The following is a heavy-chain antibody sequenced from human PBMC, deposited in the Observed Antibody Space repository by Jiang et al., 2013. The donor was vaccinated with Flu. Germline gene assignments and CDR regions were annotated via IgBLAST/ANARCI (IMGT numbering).Heavy chain of an antibody. Sequence: GLVKPSQTVSLSCTVSGGSVSTGDYFWSWIRQHPGKGLEWIGYIDYRGSTYYNPSLKSRVSISVDTSENRFSLKLNFVTAADTAVYYCAADRGYSGFDLHYFDYWGQGTLVTVSS. CDR1: GGSVSTGDYF. CDR2: IDYRGST. V-gene: IGHV4-31*03. J-gene: IGHJ4*02. CDR3: AADRGYSGFDLHYFDY. D-gene: IGHD5-12*01.